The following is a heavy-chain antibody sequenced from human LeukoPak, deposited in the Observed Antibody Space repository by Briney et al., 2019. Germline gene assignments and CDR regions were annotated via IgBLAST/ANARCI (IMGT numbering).Heavy chain of an antibody. V-gene: IGHV3-11*06. CDR2: XXXASSYT. D-gene: IGHD2-15*01. CDR3: ARGRYCSGGRCYSDFDY. CDR1: GFTFSDYY. J-gene: IGHJ4*02. Sequence: PGGSLRLSCAASGFTFSDYYMSWIRQAPGKGLXXXXXXXXASSYTNYADSVKGRFTISRDNAKNSLYLQMNSLRGEDTAVYYCARGRYCSGGRCYSDFDYWGQGTLVTVFS.